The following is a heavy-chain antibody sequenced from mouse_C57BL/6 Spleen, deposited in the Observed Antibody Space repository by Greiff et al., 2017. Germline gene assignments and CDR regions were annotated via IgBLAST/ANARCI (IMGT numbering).Heavy chain of an antibody. CDR3: ARETDYFDY. J-gene: IGHJ2*01. CDR1: GYTFTDYN. V-gene: IGHV1-22*01. CDR2: INPNNGGT. Sequence: DVQLQESGPELVKPGASVKMSCKASGYTFTDYNMHWVKQSHGKSLEWIGYINPNNGGTSYNQKFKGKATLTVNKSYSTAYMELRSLTAEDSAVYYCARETDYFDYWGQGTTLTVSS.